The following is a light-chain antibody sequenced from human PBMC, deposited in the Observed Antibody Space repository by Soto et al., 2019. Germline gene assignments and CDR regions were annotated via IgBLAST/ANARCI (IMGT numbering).Light chain of an antibody. J-gene: IGLJ3*02. CDR3: SSYAPSSTPEGV. CDR2: DVS. CDR1: SSDVGDYNY. V-gene: IGLV2-14*03. Sequence: QSVLTQPASVSGSPGQSITISCTGASSDVGDYNYVSWYQHHPGKAPKLVIYDVSSRPSGVSGRFSGSKSGNTASLTISGLQAEDEADYYCSSYAPSSTPEGVFGGGTKLTVL.